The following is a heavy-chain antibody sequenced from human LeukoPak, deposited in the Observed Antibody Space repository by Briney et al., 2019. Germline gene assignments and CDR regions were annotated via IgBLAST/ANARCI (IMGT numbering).Heavy chain of an antibody. Sequence: SETLSLTCTVSGGSISSYYWSWIRQPPGKGLEWIGYSGSTNYNPALKSRVTISVDTSKNQFSLKLSSVTAADTAVYYGARHETCRKLGRIDDWGQGTLVTVSS. CDR2: SGST. J-gene: IGHJ4*02. CDR1: GGSISSYY. CDR3: ARHETCRKLGRIDD. D-gene: IGHD1-26*01. V-gene: IGHV4-59*08.